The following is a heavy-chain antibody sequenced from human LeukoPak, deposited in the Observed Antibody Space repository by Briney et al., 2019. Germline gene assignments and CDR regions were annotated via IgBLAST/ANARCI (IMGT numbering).Heavy chain of an antibody. J-gene: IGHJ4*02. CDR3: ARDGNWNANYYFDY. CDR2: ISSSSSYI. CDR1: GFTFSSYA. Sequence: GGSLRLSCAASGFTFSSYAMHWVRQAPGKGLEWVSPISSSSSYIYYADSVKGRFTISRDNAKNSLYLQMNSLRAEDTAVYYCARDGNWNANYYFDYWGQGTLVTVSS. V-gene: IGHV3-21*01. D-gene: IGHD1-1*01.